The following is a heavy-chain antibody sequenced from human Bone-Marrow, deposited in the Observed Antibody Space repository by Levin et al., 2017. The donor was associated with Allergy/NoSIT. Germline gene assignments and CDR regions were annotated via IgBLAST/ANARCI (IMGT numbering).Heavy chain of an antibody. D-gene: IGHD2-15*01. CDR3: GKDSDLVVAADGYTDS. V-gene: IGHV3-23*01. CDR2: ISGSGSNT. Sequence: GGSLRLSCEGSGFDFSSHAISWVRQAPGKGLEWVSSISGSGSNTYFGDPMKGRFTISRDNSKNTVYLQMNRLRVGDTGVYYCGKDSDLVVAADGYTDSWGQGTRVTVSS. J-gene: IGHJ5*01. CDR1: GFDFSSHA.